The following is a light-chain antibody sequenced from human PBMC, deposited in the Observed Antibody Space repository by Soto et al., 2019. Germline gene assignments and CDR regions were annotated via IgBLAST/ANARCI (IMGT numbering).Light chain of an antibody. CDR3: QQSYSTLGT. Sequence: DIQMTQSPSSLSASVGDRVTITCRARQSISSYLNWYQQKPGKAPKLLIYAASSLQSGVPSRFSGRGSGTDFTLPISSLQPEDFATYYCQQSYSTLGTFGGGTKVEIK. J-gene: IGKJ4*01. CDR2: AAS. V-gene: IGKV1-39*01. CDR1: QSISSY.